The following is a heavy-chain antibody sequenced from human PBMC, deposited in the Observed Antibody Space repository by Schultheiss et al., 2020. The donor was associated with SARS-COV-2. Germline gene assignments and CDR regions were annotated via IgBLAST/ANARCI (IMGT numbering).Heavy chain of an antibody. Sequence: GGSLRLSCAASGFTFSDYAMYWVRQAPGKGLEWVSYISSSGSTIYYADSVKGRFTISRDNAKNSLYLQMNSLRDEDTAVYYCARRYDFWSGYVYWGQGTLVTVSS. J-gene: IGHJ4*02. CDR1: GFTFSDYA. V-gene: IGHV3-48*02. CDR3: ARRYDFWSGYVY. D-gene: IGHD3-3*01. CDR2: ISSSGSTI.